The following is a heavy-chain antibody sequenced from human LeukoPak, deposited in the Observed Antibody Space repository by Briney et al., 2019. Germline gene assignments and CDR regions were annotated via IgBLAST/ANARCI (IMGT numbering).Heavy chain of an antibody. D-gene: IGHD4-17*01. CDR2: IYRSGST. CDR1: GYSVSSGYY. J-gene: IGHJ3*02. V-gene: IGHV4-38-2*02. CDR3: ARDDYGDPPGAFDI. Sequence: SETLSLTCAVSGYSVSSGYYWGWIRQPPGKGLEWIGSIYRSGSTYYNPSLKSRVTISVDTSKNQFSLKLSSVTAADTAVYYCARDDYGDPPGAFDIWGQGTMVTVSS.